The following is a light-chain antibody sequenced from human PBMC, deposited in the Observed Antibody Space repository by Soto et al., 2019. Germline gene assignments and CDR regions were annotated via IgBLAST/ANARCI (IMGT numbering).Light chain of an antibody. Sequence: EIVLTQSPGTLSLSPGDRATLSCRASQSVTSNYLAWYQHKPGQAPRLLIYGASNSATDIPDRFSGSGSGTDFTLTISRLEAEELAVYYCQQYGSSSGFPFGQGTKLEIK. J-gene: IGKJ2*01. V-gene: IGKV3-20*01. CDR3: QQYGSSSGFP. CDR2: GAS. CDR1: QSVTSNY.